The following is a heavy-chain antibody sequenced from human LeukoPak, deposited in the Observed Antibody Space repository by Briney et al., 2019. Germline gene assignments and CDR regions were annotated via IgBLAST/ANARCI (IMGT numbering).Heavy chain of an antibody. CDR3: ARGRYYYYGMDV. CDR2: IYYSGST. V-gene: IGHV4-59*08. J-gene: IGHJ6*02. Sequence: EWIGYIYYSGSTNYNPSLKSRVTISVDTSKNQFSLKLSSVTAADTAVYYCARGRYYYYGMDVWGQGTTVTVSS.